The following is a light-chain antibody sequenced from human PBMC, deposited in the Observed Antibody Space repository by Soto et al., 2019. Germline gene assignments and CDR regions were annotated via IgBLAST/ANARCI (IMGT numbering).Light chain of an antibody. J-gene: IGKJ5*01. CDR1: QSVSSSY. CDR2: DAS. Sequence: ENILTQSPATLSLSPGERATVSCGASQSVSSSYVAWYQHRPGLAPRLLIHDASSRATGIPDRFSGTKSGTDFTLTIRRLEPEDAAVYYCQQYGSSPITFGQGTRLEI. V-gene: IGKV3D-20*01. CDR3: QQYGSSPIT.